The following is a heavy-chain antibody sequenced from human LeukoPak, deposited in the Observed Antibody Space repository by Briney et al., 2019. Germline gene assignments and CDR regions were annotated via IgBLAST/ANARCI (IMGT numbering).Heavy chain of an antibody. CDR3: AADRNSGYDSTFDP. CDR2: IVVGSGNT. Sequence: ASVKVPCKASGFTFTSSAMQWVRQARGQRLEWIGWIVVGSGNTNYAQKFQERVTIARDMSTSTAYMELSSLRSEDTAVYYCAADRNSGYDSTFDPWGQGTLVTVSS. V-gene: IGHV1-58*02. D-gene: IGHD5-12*01. CDR1: GFTFTSSA. J-gene: IGHJ5*02.